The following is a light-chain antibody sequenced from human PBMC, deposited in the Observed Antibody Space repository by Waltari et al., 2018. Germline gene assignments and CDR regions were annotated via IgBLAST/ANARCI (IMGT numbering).Light chain of an antibody. CDR3: SSYAGSNHLV. V-gene: IGLV2-8*01. CDR2: EVN. CDR1: SSDVGGYNY. Sequence: QSALTQPLSASGSPGQSVTISCTGTSSDVGGYNYVSWYQHHPGKAPKLMVYEVNKRPSGVPDRFSGSKSGNTASLTVSGLQAEDESDYYCSSYAGSNHLVFGGGTKLTVL. J-gene: IGLJ3*02.